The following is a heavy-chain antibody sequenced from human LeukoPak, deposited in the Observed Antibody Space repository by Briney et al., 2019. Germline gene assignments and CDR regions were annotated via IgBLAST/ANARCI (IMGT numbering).Heavy chain of an antibody. CDR1: GGTFSSYA. D-gene: IGHD3-16*02. CDR3: ARDNPDYVWGSYRDY. J-gene: IGHJ4*02. CDR2: IIPIFGTA. Sequence: ASVTVPCKASGGTFSSYAISWVRQAPGQGLEWMGRIIPIFGTANYAQKFQGRVTITADKSTSTAYMELSSLRSEDTAVYYCARDNPDYVWGSYRDYWGQGTLVTVSS. V-gene: IGHV1-69*06.